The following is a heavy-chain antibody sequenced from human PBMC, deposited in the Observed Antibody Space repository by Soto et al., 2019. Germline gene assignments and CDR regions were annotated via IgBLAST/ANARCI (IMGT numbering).Heavy chain of an antibody. CDR1: GFTFSSYP. V-gene: IGHV3-7*05. CDR2: IKQGGSEK. J-gene: IGHJ5*02. D-gene: IGHD6-6*01. Sequence: EVQLVESGGGLVQPGGSLRLSCAAAGFTFSSYPMSWVRQAPGKGLEWVANIKQGGSEKYYVDSVKGRFTISTDNAKNSLYLQRNALRAEDTAVYDCARYGGKSSSPSHNGFDPWGQGTLVTVSS. CDR3: ARYGGKSSSPSHNGFDP.